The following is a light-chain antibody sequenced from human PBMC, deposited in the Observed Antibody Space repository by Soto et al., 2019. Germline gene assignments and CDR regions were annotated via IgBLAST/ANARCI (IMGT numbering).Light chain of an antibody. CDR1: QDITNY. CDR3: QHYDHLPIT. J-gene: IGKJ5*01. CDR2: DAS. Sequence: DIQMTQSPSSLSASVGDRVTMTCQASQDITNYLNWYQQKPGKAPRLLLYDASSLETGVPSRFSGSGSGTDFTFTISSLQPEDIATYYCQHYDHLPITFGQGTRLEIK. V-gene: IGKV1-33*01.